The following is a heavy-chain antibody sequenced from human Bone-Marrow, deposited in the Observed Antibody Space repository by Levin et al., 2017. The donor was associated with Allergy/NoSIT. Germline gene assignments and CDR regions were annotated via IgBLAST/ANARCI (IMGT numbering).Heavy chain of an antibody. CDR1: GFTFSNHA. J-gene: IGHJ4*02. Sequence: GESLKISCAGSGFTFSNHAMNWVRQAPGKGLEWVSGIDGSGHNTYYAHSVKGRFTISRDVSESTLFLHMASLTAEDTALYYCAASYYVDTSGFDYWGQGTQVKVSS. CDR2: IDGSGHNT. D-gene: IGHD3-22*01. V-gene: IGHV3-23*01. CDR3: AASYYVDTSGFDY.